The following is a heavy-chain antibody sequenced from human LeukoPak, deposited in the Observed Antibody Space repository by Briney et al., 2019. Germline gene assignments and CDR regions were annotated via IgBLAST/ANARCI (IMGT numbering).Heavy chain of an antibody. V-gene: IGHV3-64D*09. CDR2: INDNGGRT. J-gene: IGHJ4*02. Sequence: GGSLRLSCSASGFTFSRYAMHWVRPAPGKGLEYVSGINDNGGRTHYGDSVKGRFIISGDNSKNTLHLQMSTLRAEDTALYYCVKDVGGSYAFDYWGQGILVTVAS. CDR1: GFTFSRYA. D-gene: IGHD1-26*01. CDR3: VKDVGGSYAFDY.